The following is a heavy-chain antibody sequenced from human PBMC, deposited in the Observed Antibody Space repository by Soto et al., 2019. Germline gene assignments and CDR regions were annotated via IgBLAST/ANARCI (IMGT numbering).Heavy chain of an antibody. CDR1: GYTFTSYD. D-gene: IGHD1-1*01. V-gene: IGHV1-8*01. Sequence: ASVKVSCKASGYTFTSYDINWVRQATGQGLEWMGWMNPNSGNTAYAQKFQGRVAMTRNTSISTAYMELSSLRSEDTSVYYCARERGDAFAIWGQGTMVTVSS. CDR2: MNPNSGNT. J-gene: IGHJ3*02. CDR3: ARERGDAFAI.